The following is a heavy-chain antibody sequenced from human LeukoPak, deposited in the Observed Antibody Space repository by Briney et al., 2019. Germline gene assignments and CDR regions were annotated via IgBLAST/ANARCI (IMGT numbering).Heavy chain of an antibody. CDR1: GFTFSTYA. CDR2: MSGIGGST. CDR3: AKDRKYYDSSGYYYVVAFDI. D-gene: IGHD3-22*01. J-gene: IGHJ3*02. Sequence: PGGSLRLSCAASGFTFSTYAMSWVRQTPEKGLEWVSAMSGIGGSTYYADSVKGRFTISRDNSKNTLYLQMNSLRAEDTAVYYCAKDRKYYDSSGYYYVVAFDIWGQGTMVTVYS. V-gene: IGHV3-23*01.